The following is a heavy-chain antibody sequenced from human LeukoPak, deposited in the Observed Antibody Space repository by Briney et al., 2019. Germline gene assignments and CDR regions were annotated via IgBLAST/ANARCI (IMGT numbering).Heavy chain of an antibody. Sequence: SVKVSCKASGGTFSSYAISWVRQAPGQGLEWMGGIIPIFGTANYAQKFQGRVTITADESTSTAYMELSSLRSEDTAVYYCARGEEASAYCGGDCYYFDYWGQGTLVTVSS. J-gene: IGHJ4*02. CDR2: IIPIFGTA. D-gene: IGHD2-21*02. V-gene: IGHV1-69*13. CDR1: GGTFSSYA. CDR3: ARGEEASAYCGGDCYYFDY.